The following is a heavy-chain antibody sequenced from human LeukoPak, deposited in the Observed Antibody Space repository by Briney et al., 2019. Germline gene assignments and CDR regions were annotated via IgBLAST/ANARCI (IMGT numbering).Heavy chain of an antibody. CDR2: IYYSGST. Sequence: SETLSLTCTVSGGSISSYYWSWIRQPPGKGLEWIGYIYYSGSTNYNPSLKSRVTMSVDTSKNQFSLKLSSVTAADTAVYYCARRDYDFWSGYSDYYMDVWGKGTTVTVSS. V-gene: IGHV4-59*01. CDR1: GGSISSYY. D-gene: IGHD3-3*01. J-gene: IGHJ6*03. CDR3: ARRDYDFWSGYSDYYMDV.